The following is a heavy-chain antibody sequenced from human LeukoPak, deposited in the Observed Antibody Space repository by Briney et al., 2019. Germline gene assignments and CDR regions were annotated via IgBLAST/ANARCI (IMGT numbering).Heavy chain of an antibody. CDR3: TTEQLRYFDWQWPNFDY. Sequence: GGSLRLSCAASGFTFSNAWMSWVRQAPGKGLEWVGRIKSKTDGGTTDYAAPVKGRFTISRDDSKNTLYLQMNSLKTEDTAVYYCTTEQLRYFDWQWPNFDYWGQGTLVTVSS. CDR2: IKSKTDGGTT. CDR1: GFTFSNAW. J-gene: IGHJ4*02. V-gene: IGHV3-15*01. D-gene: IGHD3-9*01.